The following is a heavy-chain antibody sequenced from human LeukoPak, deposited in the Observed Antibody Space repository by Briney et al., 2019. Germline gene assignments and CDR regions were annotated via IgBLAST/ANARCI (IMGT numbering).Heavy chain of an antibody. J-gene: IGHJ6*02. CDR2: IRSKANNYAT. CDR3: ASSYPSDYYGMDV. D-gene: IGHD3-10*01. Sequence: GGSLRLSCAASGFTFSGSAIHWVRQASGKGLEWVGRIRSKANNYATPYAASVRGRFTFSRDDSQNTAYLQMNSLKIEDTAVYYCASSYPSDYYGMDVWGQGTTVTVSS. V-gene: IGHV3-73*01. CDR1: GFTFSGSA.